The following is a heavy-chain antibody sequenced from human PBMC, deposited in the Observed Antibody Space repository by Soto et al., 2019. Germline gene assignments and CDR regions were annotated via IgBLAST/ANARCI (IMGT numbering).Heavy chain of an antibody. V-gene: IGHV3-7*01. D-gene: IGHD2-15*01. CDR1: GFTFSNYW. Sequence: GGSLRLSSAASGFTFSNYWMTWVRQAPGKGLEWVANIKEDGSEKHYVDSVKGRFTISRDNAKNSLYLQMNSLRVEDTAVYFCSRDVVVGAKALNYWGQGALVTVSP. CDR2: IKEDGSEK. J-gene: IGHJ4*02. CDR3: SRDVVVGAKALNY.